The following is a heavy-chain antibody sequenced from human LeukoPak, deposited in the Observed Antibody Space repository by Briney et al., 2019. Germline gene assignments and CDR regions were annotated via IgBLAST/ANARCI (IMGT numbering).Heavy chain of an antibody. CDR3: AKPYSGTILTGWFDP. V-gene: IGHV3-23*01. D-gene: IGHD3-9*01. J-gene: IGHJ5*02. Sequence: PGGALRLSCSASGFTFSSYAMDWGRQALGKGLECVSIISGRGCITSCADSVKGRFTISRDNSKNTLYLQMNSLRAEDTALYYCAKPYSGTILTGWFDPWGQGTLVTVSS. CDR2: ISGRGCIT. CDR1: GFTFSSYA.